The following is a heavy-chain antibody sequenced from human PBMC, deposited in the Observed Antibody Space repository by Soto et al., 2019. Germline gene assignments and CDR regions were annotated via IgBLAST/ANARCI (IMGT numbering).Heavy chain of an antibody. CDR2: IYYTGNT. Sequence: QVQLQESGPGVVKPSDTLSVTCTVSGGSVSSRSHFWSWIRQPPGGGLQWIGYIYYTGNTNYSPSLKGRATLSVATSRNQFSLRLTSVTAADTAIYYWARYDAESGSNKLDPWGQGTLVTVSS. CDR1: GGSVSSRSHF. J-gene: IGHJ5*02. V-gene: IGHV4-61*01. CDR3: ARYDAESGSNKLDP. D-gene: IGHD5-12*01.